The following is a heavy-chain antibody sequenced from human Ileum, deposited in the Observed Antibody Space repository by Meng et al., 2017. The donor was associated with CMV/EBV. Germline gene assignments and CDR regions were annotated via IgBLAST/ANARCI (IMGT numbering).Heavy chain of an antibody. CDR3: ARESGRFWSGYSNPIH. D-gene: IGHD3-3*01. Sequence: GSLRLSCTVSGAPITSSSYKWGWIRQPPGKGLEWIGNIYFSGTTDFNPSLESRVIMSVDTSRNQFSLRLHSVTAADTAMYYCARESGRFWSGYSNPIHWGQGVMVTVSS. J-gene: IGHJ4*02. CDR2: IYFSGTT. CDR1: GAPITSSSYK. V-gene: IGHV4-39*07.